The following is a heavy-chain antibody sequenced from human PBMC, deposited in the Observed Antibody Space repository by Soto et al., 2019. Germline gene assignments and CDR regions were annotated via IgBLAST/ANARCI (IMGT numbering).Heavy chain of an antibody. V-gene: IGHV3-23*01. CDR3: AQTGADF. J-gene: IGHJ4*02. CDR2: IGGDDGKT. CDR1: GFAFSSNT. Sequence: EVQLLESGGGLVQPGGSLRLSCSASGFAFSSNTMTWVRQPPGRQLEWVSSIGGDDGKTYYADSVKGRFTISRDNTKKTLDMQLSSLSAEDTAIYFCAQTGADFWGQGVLVTVSS.